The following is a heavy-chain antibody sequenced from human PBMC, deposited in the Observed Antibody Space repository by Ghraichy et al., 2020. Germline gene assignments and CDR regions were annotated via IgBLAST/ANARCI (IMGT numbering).Heavy chain of an antibody. CDR1: GFTFSSYE. Sequence: LSLTCEASGFTFSSYEMNWVRQAPGKGLEWASYISSSGSAIYYADSVKGRFTISRDNAKNSLYLQMNSLRAEDTAVYYCARGHSSSWPYWYFDLWGRGTLVTVSS. CDR2: ISSSGSAI. CDR3: ARGHSSSWPYWYFDL. V-gene: IGHV3-48*03. D-gene: IGHD6-13*01. J-gene: IGHJ2*01.